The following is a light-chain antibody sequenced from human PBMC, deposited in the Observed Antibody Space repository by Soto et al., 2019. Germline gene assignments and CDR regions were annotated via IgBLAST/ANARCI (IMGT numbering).Light chain of an antibody. CDR1: SGHSSYA. J-gene: IGLJ3*02. Sequence: QSVLTQSPSASASLGASVKLTCTLSSGHSSYAIAWHQQQPEKGPRYLMKLNSDGSHTKGDGIPDRFSGSSSGAERYLTISSLKSEDEADYYCQTWDTGIQVFGGGTQLTVL. CDR2: LNSDGSH. CDR3: QTWDTGIQV. V-gene: IGLV4-69*01.